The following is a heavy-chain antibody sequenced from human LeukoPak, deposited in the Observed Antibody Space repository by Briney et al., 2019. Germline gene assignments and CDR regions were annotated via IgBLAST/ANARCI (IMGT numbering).Heavy chain of an antibody. Sequence: SETLSLTCTVSGGSISSYYWSWIRQPAGKGLEWIGRIYTSGSTNYNPSLKSRVTISVDTSKNQFSLKLSSVTAADTAVYYCARDAPYGSGRNFDYWGQGTLVTVSS. CDR1: GGSISSYY. D-gene: IGHD3-10*01. CDR3: ARDAPYGSGRNFDY. V-gene: IGHV4-4*07. J-gene: IGHJ4*02. CDR2: IYTSGST.